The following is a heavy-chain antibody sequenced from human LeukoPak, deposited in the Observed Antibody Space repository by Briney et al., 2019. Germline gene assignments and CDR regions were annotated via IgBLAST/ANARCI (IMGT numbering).Heavy chain of an antibody. CDR3: AGGLVVPASIRYYYFDY. V-gene: IGHV1-69*13. J-gene: IGHJ4*02. Sequence: SVKVSCKASGGTFSSYAISWVRQAPGHRLEWMGGIIPIFGTANYAQKFQGRVTITADESTSTAYMELSSLRSEDTAVYYCAGGLVVPASIRYYYFDYWGQGTLVTVSS. CDR2: IIPIFGTA. CDR1: GGTFSSYA. D-gene: IGHD2-2*01.